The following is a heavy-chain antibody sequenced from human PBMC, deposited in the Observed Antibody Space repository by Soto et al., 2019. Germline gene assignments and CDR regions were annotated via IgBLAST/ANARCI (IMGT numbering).Heavy chain of an antibody. J-gene: IGHJ6*02. CDR1: GFTFSSYA. CDR3: AKDQWITGTTNYGMDV. D-gene: IGHD1-7*01. V-gene: IGHV3-23*01. Sequence: GGSLRLSCAASGFTFSSYAMSWVRQAPEKGLEWVSAISGSGGSTYYADSVKGRFTISRDNSKNTLYLQMNSLRAEDTAVYYCAKDQWITGTTNYGMDVWGQGTKVTVSS. CDR2: ISGSGGST.